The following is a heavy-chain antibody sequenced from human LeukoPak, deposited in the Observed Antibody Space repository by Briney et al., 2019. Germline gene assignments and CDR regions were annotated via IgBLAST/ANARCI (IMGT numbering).Heavy chain of an antibody. CDR1: GFTFSSYS. V-gene: IGHV3-48*01. J-gene: IGHJ4*02. CDR2: ITGSGSAR. Sequence: GGSLRLSCAASGFTFSSYSMNWVRQAPGKGLEWVSYITGSGSARYYADSVKGRFTISRDNAKNSLYLQMNSLRAEDTAVYYCATQWELHPAFWGQGTLVTVSS. D-gene: IGHD1-26*01. CDR3: ATQWELHPAF.